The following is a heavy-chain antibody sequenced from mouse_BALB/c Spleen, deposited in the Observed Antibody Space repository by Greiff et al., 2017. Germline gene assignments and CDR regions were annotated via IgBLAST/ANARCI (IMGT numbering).Heavy chain of an antibody. V-gene: IGHV14-3*02. Sequence: EVQLQQSGAELVKPGASVKLSCTASGFNIKDTYMHWVKQRPEQGLEWIGRIDPANGNTKYDPKFQGKATITADTSSNTAYLQLSSLTSEDTAVYYCARSDDYDDGFAYWGQGTLVTVSA. J-gene: IGHJ3*01. D-gene: IGHD2-4*01. CDR2: IDPANGNT. CDR1: GFNIKDTY. CDR3: ARSDDYDDGFAY.